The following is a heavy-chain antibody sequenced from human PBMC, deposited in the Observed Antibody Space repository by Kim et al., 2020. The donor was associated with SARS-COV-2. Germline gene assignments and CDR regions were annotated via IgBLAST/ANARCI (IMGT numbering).Heavy chain of an antibody. D-gene: IGHD2-2*02. Sequence: YSADSVKCRMSIARDNLKTTLYLQKNNLRAEETAVYYCARNTRDYYGMDVWGQGTTVTVSS. J-gene: IGHJ6*02. CDR3: ARNTRDYYGMDV. V-gene: IGHV3-33*01.